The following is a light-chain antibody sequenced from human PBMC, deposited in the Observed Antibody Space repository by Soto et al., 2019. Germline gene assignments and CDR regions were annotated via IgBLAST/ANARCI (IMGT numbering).Light chain of an antibody. J-gene: IGKJ1*01. CDR3: QQYNNWPWT. CDR2: GAS. Sequence: EIVMTQSPATLSVSPGERATLSCRASQSVSSNLAWYQQKPGQVPRLLIYGASTRATGIPARFSGSGSGTEFTLTISSLQSEDFAVYDCQQYNNWPWTFGHGAKVEIK. V-gene: IGKV3-15*01. CDR1: QSVSSN.